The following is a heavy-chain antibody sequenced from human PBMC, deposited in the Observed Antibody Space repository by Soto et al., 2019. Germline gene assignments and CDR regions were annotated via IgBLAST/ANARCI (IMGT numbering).Heavy chain of an antibody. CDR1: GFTFSSYA. J-gene: IGHJ4*02. D-gene: IGHD6-13*01. Sequence: QVQLVESGGGVVQPGRSLRLSCAASGFTFSSYAMHWVRQAPGKGLEWVAVISYDGSNKYYADSVKGRFTISRDNSKNTLYLQMNSLRAEDTAVYYCAREDGDSSSWYFDYWGQGTLVTVSS. CDR2: ISYDGSNK. CDR3: AREDGDSSSWYFDY. V-gene: IGHV3-30-3*01.